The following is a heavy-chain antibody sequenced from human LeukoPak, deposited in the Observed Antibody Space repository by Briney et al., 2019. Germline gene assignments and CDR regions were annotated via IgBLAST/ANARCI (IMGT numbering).Heavy chain of an antibody. Sequence: ASXXVSCKASGYTVIDFFIHWVRQAPGQGLEWMGRINPNSGGTEYPQNFQGRVTMTRDTSISATYMELNRLTSDDTAVYYCARDLSSTSNWELDYWGQGTLVTVSS. CDR2: INPNSGGT. CDR3: ARDLSSTSNWELDY. J-gene: IGHJ4*02. CDR1: GYTVIDFF. D-gene: IGHD7-27*01. V-gene: IGHV1-2*06.